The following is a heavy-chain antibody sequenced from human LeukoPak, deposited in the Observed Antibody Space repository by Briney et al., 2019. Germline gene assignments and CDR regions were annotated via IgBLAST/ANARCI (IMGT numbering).Heavy chain of an antibody. Sequence: GSLRLSCAAPGFELSTYEMNWVRQAPGKGLEWIADITISGHTKNYADSVKGRFTISRDNARTSLYLQMNSLRVEDTGVYYCARGDPHADLWGQGTLVTVSS. CDR2: ITISGHTK. CDR3: ARGDPHADL. CDR1: GFELSTYE. J-gene: IGHJ5*02. V-gene: IGHV3-48*03.